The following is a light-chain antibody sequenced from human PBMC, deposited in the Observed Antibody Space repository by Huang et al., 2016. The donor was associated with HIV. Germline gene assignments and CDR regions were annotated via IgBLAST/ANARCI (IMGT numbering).Light chain of an antibody. CDR3: LQDYNYPWT. J-gene: IGKJ1*01. CDR2: AAY. Sequence: AIQMTQSPSSLSASVGDRVTITCRASQGIRNDLGWYQQKTGKAPKLLIYAAYSLQSGVPSRFSGSGSGTDFTLTISSLQPEDFATYYCLQDYNYPWTFGQGTKVEIK. CDR1: QGIRND. V-gene: IGKV1-6*01.